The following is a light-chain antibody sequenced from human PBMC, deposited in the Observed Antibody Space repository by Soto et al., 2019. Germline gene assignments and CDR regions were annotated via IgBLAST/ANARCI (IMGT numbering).Light chain of an antibody. Sequence: DIQLTQSPSFLSASVGDRVTITCRASQGISSYLAWYQQKPGKAPNLRIHTASTLQSGVPSRFSGSGSGTEFTLTISSLQPEDFATYYCQQRNSYPITFGQGTRLEIK. CDR1: QGISSY. J-gene: IGKJ5*01. V-gene: IGKV1-9*01. CDR3: QQRNSYPIT. CDR2: TAS.